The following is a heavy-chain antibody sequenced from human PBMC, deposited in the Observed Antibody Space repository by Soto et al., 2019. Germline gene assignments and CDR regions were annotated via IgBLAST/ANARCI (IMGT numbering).Heavy chain of an antibody. V-gene: IGHV4-39*01. J-gene: IGHJ4*02. CDR2: IYYSGST. CDR3: ARGITMIVVVPFDY. CDR1: GGSISSSSYY. D-gene: IGHD3-22*01. Sequence: QLQLQESGPGLVKPSETLSLTCTVSGGSISSSSYYWGWIRQPPGKGLEWIGSIYYSGSTYYNPSLKSRVTISVDTSKNQFSLKLSSVTAADTAVYYCARGITMIVVVPFDYWGQGTLVTVSS.